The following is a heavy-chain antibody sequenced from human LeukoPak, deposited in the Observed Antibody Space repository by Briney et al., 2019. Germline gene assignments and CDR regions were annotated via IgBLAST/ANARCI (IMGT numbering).Heavy chain of an antibody. CDR3: ARKSDTKAPDY. Sequence: GESLKIYCKASGYSFTTYSIGWVRQMTGKGLEWMGIVYPDDSETRYSPSFEGQVTFSVDISINTAYLQWNSLKASDSAMYYCARKSDTKAPDYWGQGTLVTVSS. CDR1: GYSFTTYS. V-gene: IGHV5-51*01. D-gene: IGHD5-18*01. J-gene: IGHJ4*02. CDR2: VYPDDSET.